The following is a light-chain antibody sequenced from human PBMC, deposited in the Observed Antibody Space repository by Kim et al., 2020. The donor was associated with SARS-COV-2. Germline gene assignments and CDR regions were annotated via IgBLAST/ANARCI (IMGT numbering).Light chain of an antibody. V-gene: IGKV1-27*01. CDR2: AAS. J-gene: IGKJ1*01. CDR3: QKCNSAPWT. CDR1: QGISNY. Sequence: DIQMTQSPSSLSASVGDRVTITCRASQGISNYLAWYQQKPGKVPKLLIYAASTLQSGVPSRFSGGGSGTDFTLTISNPQPEDVATYYCQKCNSAPWTFGQGTKVDIK.